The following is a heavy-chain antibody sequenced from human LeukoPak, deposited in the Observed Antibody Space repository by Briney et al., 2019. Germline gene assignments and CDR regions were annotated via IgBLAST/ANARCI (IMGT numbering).Heavy chain of an antibody. V-gene: IGHV4-61*02. J-gene: IGHJ4*02. D-gene: IGHD3-22*01. Sequence: NPSQTLSLTCTVSGGSISSGSYYWSWIRQPAGKGLEWIGRIYTSGSTNYNPSLKSRVTISVDTSKNQFSLKLSSVTAADTAVYYCARGRSPSIVVAHFDYWGQGTLVTVSS. CDR3: ARGRSPSIVVAHFDY. CDR1: GGSISSGSYY. CDR2: IYTSGST.